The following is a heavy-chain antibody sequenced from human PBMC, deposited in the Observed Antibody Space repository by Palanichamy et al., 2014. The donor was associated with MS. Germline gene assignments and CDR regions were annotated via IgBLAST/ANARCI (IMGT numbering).Heavy chain of an antibody. V-gene: IGHV4-39*01. CDR3: AGQWDSSGYYSY. J-gene: IGHJ4*02. CDR1: GGSISSSSYY. D-gene: IGHD3-22*01. Sequence: QLQLQESGPGLVKPSETLSLTCTVSGGSISSSSYYWGWIRQPPGTGLEWIGSIYYSGSTYYNPSLKSRVTISVDTSKNQFSLKLSSVTAADTAVYYCAGQWDSSGYYSYWGQGTLVTVSS. CDR2: IYYSGST.